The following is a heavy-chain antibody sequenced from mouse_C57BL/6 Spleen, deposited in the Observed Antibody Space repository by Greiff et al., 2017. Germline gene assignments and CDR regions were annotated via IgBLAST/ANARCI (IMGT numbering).Heavy chain of an antibody. J-gene: IGHJ2*01. CDR1: GYAFSSYW. Sequence: VQLQQSGAELVKPGASVKISCKASGYAFSSYWMNWVKQRPGKGLEWIGQIYPGDGDTNYNGKFKGKATLTADKSSSTAYMQLSSLTSEDSAVYFCARDYYGSSGYFDYWGQGTTLTVSS. V-gene: IGHV1-80*01. CDR3: ARDYYGSSGYFDY. D-gene: IGHD1-1*01. CDR2: IYPGDGDT.